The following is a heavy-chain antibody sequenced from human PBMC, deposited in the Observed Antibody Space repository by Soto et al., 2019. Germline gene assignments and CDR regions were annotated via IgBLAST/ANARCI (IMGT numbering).Heavy chain of an antibody. CDR1: GGTFSSYT. D-gene: IGHD3-22*01. CDR3: AKDTHLYASSGYYVFDQ. J-gene: IGHJ4*02. V-gene: IGHV1-69*04. Sequence: SVKVSCKASGGTFSSYTISWVRQAPGQGLEWMGRIIPILGIANYAQKFQGRVTITADKSTSTAYMELSSLRVEDTAVYYCAKDTHLYASSGYYVFDQWGQGTLVTVSS. CDR2: IIPILGIA.